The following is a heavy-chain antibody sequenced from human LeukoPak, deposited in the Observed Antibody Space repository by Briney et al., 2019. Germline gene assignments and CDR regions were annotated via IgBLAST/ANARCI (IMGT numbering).Heavy chain of an antibody. J-gene: IGHJ4*02. V-gene: IGHV3-74*01. CDR2: LNGDGSSI. D-gene: IGHD4-11*01. Sequence: GGSLRLSCAASGFPFSSYWMHWVRQAPGKGLVWVSRLNGDGSSIRYADSVKGRFTISRGNAKNTLYLQMNSLRAEDTAVYYCAKDAHYSNYVDYFDYWGQGTLVTVSS. CDR1: GFPFSSYW. CDR3: AKDAHYSNYVDYFDY.